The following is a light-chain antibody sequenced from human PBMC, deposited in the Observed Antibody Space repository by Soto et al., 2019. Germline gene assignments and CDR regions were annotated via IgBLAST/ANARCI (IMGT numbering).Light chain of an antibody. J-gene: IGLJ1*01. CDR3: RSYTSTSSRV. V-gene: IGLV2-14*01. Sequence: QSALTQPASVSGSPGQSITISCTGTSSDVGGYNYVSWYQQHPGKAPKLMIYEVSNRPSGVSNRFSGSKSGNTASLTISGLQAEDEADYYWRSYTSTSSRVFGTGTKASVL. CDR1: SSDVGGYNY. CDR2: EVS.